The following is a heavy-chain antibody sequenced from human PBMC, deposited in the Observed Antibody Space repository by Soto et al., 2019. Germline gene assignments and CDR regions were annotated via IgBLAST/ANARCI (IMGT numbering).Heavy chain of an antibody. CDR2: IYYSGST. CDR1: GGSISSGGYY. D-gene: IGHD6-13*01. CDR3: ARGQQLARSLPPRNWFDP. J-gene: IGHJ5*02. Sequence: VQLQESGPGLVKPSQTLSLTCTVSGGSISSGGYYWSWIRQLPGKGLEWIGYIYYSGSTFYNPYLKSRVSILPDKSKNQFSLKLSSVTDADTAVYYCARGQQLARSLPPRNWFDPWGPGTLVTVSS. V-gene: IGHV4-31*03.